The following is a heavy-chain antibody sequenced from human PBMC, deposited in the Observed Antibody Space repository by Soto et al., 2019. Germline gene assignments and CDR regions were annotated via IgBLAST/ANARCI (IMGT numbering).Heavy chain of an antibody. D-gene: IGHD3-10*01. Sequence: QVQLVQSGSEVKKPGSSVKVSCKASGGTFTSHTFNWVRQAPGQGLEWMGRVIPLLNIKNYAQIFQGRLKITADISTNPSYMALGSLTSDDSAVYFCARDDLYYGSGRQNFKFWGRGTLVTVSS. J-gene: IGHJ4*02. CDR2: VIPLLNIK. V-gene: IGHV1-69*08. CDR3: ARDDLYYGSGRQNFKF. CDR1: GGTFTSHT.